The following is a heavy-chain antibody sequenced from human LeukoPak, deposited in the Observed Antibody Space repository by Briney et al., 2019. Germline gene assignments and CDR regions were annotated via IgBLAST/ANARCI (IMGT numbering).Heavy chain of an antibody. V-gene: IGHV3-74*01. Sequence: PGGSLRLSCTASGFTFSNYWMHWVRQVPGKGLVWVSRINGDGSRTNYADSVRGRFTISRDNAWNTLYLQMNSLRAEDTAVYYCARGGYGFHYWGQGTLVTVSS. CDR3: ARGGYGFHY. D-gene: IGHD5-12*01. CDR2: INGDGSRT. J-gene: IGHJ4*02. CDR1: GFTFSNYW.